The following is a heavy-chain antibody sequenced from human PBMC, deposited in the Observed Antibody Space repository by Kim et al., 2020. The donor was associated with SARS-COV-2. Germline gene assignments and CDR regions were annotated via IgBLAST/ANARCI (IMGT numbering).Heavy chain of an antibody. J-gene: IGHJ3*02. CDR3: ARVGGGGYYEGYDAFDI. V-gene: IGHV1-69*13. CDR1: GGTFSSYA. CDR2: IIPIFGTA. Sequence: SVKVSCKASGGTFSSYAISWVRQAPGQGLEWMGGIIPIFGTANYAQKFQGRVTITADESTSTAYMELSSLRSEDTAVYYCARVGGGGYYEGYDAFDIWGQGTMVTVSS. D-gene: IGHD3-22*01.